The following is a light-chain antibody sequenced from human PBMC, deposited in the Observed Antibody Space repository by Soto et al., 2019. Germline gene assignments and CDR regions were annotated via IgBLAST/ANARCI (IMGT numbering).Light chain of an antibody. CDR3: QSYDSSVSGSV. CDR1: SSNIGAGYD. Sequence: QSVLTQPPSVSGAPGQRVTISCTGSSSNIGAGYDVHWYQQLPGTAPKLLIYDNTYRPSGVPDRFSVSKSGTSASLAITGLQAEDEADYYCQSYDSSVSGSVFGGGTKLTVL. V-gene: IGLV1-40*01. J-gene: IGLJ3*02. CDR2: DNT.